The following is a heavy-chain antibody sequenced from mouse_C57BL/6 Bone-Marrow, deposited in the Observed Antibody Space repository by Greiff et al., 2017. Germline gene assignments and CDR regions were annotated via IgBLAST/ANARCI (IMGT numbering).Heavy chain of an antibody. J-gene: IGHJ4*01. V-gene: IGHV1-55*01. Sequence: QVQLKQPGAELVKPGASVKMSCKASSYTFTSYWITWVKQRPGQGLEWIGDIYPGSGSTNYNEKFKSKATLTVDTSSSTAYMQLSSLTSEDSAVYYCARKDYDLYYAMDYWGQGTSVTVSS. D-gene: IGHD2-4*01. CDR1: SYTFTSYW. CDR2: IYPGSGST. CDR3: ARKDYDLYYAMDY.